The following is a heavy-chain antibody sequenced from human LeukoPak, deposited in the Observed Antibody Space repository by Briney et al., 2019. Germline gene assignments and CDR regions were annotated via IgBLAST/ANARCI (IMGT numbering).Heavy chain of an antibody. V-gene: IGHV1-69*05. CDR3: ARGERGDGYNYDGVFDY. D-gene: IGHD5-24*01. CDR1: GGTFSSYA. Sequence: SVKVSCKASGGTFSSYAISWVRQAPEQGLEWMGRIIPIFGTANYAQKFQGRVTITTDESTSTAYMELSSLRSEDTAVYYCARGERGDGYNYDGVFDYWGQGTLVTVSS. J-gene: IGHJ4*02. CDR2: IIPIFGTA.